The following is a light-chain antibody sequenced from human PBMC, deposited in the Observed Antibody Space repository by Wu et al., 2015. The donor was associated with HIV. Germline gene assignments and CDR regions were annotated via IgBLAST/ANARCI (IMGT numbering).Light chain of an antibody. CDR3: QQRTNWPPG. J-gene: IGKJ1*01. CDR1: QSVRTS. Sequence: EIVLTQSPPTLSLSPGERATLSCRASQSVRTSLVWYQQKPGQAPRLLIFDAPTRATGIPARFSGSGSGTDFTLTISTLEPEDFAIYYCQQRTNWPPGFGQGTQ. CDR2: DAP. V-gene: IGKV3-11*01.